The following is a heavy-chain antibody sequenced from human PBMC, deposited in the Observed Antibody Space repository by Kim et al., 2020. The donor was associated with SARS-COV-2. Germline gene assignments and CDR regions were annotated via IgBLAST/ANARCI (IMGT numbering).Heavy chain of an antibody. CDR3: ARDGESDGFSGYTRQFDN. D-gene: IGHD5-12*01. CDR2: IKHDGSET. J-gene: IGHJ4*02. Sequence: GGSLRLSCEVSGFSFGSHWMSWVRQAPGNGLEWVANIKHDGSETYYVGSVKGRFTISRDNAKNCLYLQMNSLRPEDTAVYYCARDGESDGFSGYTRQFDNWGQGTLVTVSS. V-gene: IGHV3-7*03. CDR1: GFSFGSHW.